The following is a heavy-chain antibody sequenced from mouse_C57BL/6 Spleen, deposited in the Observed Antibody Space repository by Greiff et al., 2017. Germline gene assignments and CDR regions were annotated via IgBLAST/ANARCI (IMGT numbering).Heavy chain of an antibody. V-gene: IGHV1-42*01. CDR3: ARDYYDNYAMDY. Sequence: EVKVEESGPELVKPGASVKISCKASGYSFTGYYMNWVKQSPEKSLEWIGEINPSTGGTTYNQKFKAKATLTVDKSSSTAYMQLKSLTSEDSAVYYCARDYYDNYAMDYWGQGTSVTVSS. J-gene: IGHJ4*01. CDR1: GYSFTGYY. CDR2: INPSTGGT. D-gene: IGHD2-4*01.